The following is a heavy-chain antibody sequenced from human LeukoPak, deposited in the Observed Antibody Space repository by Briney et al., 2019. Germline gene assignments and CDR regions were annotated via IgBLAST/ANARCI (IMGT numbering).Heavy chain of an antibody. Sequence: PGGSLRLSCAASGFTFSDYYMSWVRQAPGKGLEWVSYISSSGSSIYYADSVKGRITISRDNAKNSLYLQMNSMRAEDTAVYYCARDGEVTAISFEVYYYGLDVWGQGTTVTVSS. D-gene: IGHD2-21*02. J-gene: IGHJ6*02. CDR1: GFTFSDYY. CDR3: ARDGEVTAISFEVYYYGLDV. CDR2: ISSSGSSI. V-gene: IGHV3-11*01.